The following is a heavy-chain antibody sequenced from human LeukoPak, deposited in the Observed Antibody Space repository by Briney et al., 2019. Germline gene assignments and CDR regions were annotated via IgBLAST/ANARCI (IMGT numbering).Heavy chain of an antibody. V-gene: IGHV3-30*04. CDR1: GFTFSSYA. Sequence: GGSLRLSCAASGFTFSSYAMHWVRQAPGKGLEWVAVISYDGSNKYYADSVKGRFTISRDNSKNTLYLQMNSLRAEDTSVYYCASHDSSGYLRASRYWGQGTLVTVSS. CDR3: ASHDSSGYLRASRY. CDR2: ISYDGSNK. J-gene: IGHJ4*02. D-gene: IGHD3-22*01.